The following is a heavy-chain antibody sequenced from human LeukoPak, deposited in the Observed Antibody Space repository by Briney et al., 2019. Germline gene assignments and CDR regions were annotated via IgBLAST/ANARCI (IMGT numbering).Heavy chain of an antibody. J-gene: IGHJ4*02. CDR3: AKSVGSGSYYNNDC. CDR2: ITSGGGT. V-gene: IGHV3-23*01. D-gene: IGHD3-10*01. Sequence: HPGGSLRLSCAASGFTFSSYAMTWVRQAPGQGLEWVSGITSGGGTYYADSVKGRFTISRDNSKNTLYVQMNSLRAEDTAVYYCAKSVGSGSYYNNDCWGQGTLVTVSS. CDR1: GFTFSSYA.